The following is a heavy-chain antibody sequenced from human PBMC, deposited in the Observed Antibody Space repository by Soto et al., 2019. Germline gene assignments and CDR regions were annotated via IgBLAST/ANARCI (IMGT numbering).Heavy chain of an antibody. Sequence: SETLSLTCTVSGGSISSYYWSWIRQPPGKGLEWIGYIYYSGSTNYNPSLKSRVTISVDTSKNQFSLKLSSVTAADTAVYYCARGVHDILTGPNNWFDPWGQGSLVTVSS. CDR3: ARGVHDILTGPNNWFDP. V-gene: IGHV4-59*01. CDR1: GGSISSYY. D-gene: IGHD3-9*01. J-gene: IGHJ5*02. CDR2: IYYSGST.